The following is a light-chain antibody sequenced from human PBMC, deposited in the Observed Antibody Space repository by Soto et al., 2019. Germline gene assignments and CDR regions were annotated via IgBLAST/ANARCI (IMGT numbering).Light chain of an antibody. CDR1: SSDVGDYNY. CDR2: EVS. Sequence: QSALTQPPSASGSPGQSVTISCTGTSSDVGDYNYVSWYQQYPGKAPKLMIYEVSKRPSGVPDRFSGSESGNTASLTVSGPQAEDEADYYCTSYAGSNNVLFGGGTKLTVL. CDR3: TSYAGSNNVL. V-gene: IGLV2-8*01. J-gene: IGLJ2*01.